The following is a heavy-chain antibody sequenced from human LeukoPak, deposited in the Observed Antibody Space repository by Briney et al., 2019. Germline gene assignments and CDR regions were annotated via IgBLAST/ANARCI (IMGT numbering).Heavy chain of an antibody. J-gene: IGHJ6*02. CDR3: ARGSVIAVADTTNYYYGMDV. Sequence: ASVTVSCKASGGTFSSYAISWVRQAPGQGLEWMGRIIPILGIANCAQKFQGRVTITADKSTSTAYMELSSLRSEDTAVYYCARGSVIAVADTTNYYYGMDVWGQGTTVTVSS. CDR2: IIPILGIA. D-gene: IGHD6-19*01. V-gene: IGHV1-69*10. CDR1: GGTFSSYA.